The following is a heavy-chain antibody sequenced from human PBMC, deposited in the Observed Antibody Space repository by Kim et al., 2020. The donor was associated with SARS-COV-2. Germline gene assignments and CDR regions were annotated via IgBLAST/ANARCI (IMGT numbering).Heavy chain of an antibody. V-gene: IGHV4-4*09. J-gene: IGHJ6*02. Sequence: TNYNPSLKSRVTISVDTSKNQFSLKLSSVTAADTAVYYCARTDDQDGMDVWGQGTTVTVSS. CDR3: ARTDDQDGMDV. CDR2: T. D-gene: IGHD2-21*02.